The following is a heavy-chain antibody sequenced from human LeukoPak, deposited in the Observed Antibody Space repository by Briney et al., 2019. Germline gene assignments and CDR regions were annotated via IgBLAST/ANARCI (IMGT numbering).Heavy chain of an antibody. CDR3: AKDIWFGELLHGGFDY. V-gene: IGHV3-23*01. J-gene: IGHJ4*02. CDR2: ISGSGVST. Sequence: PGGSLRLSCAASGFTFSSFAVNWVRLAPGKGLEWVSAISGSGVSTNYADSVKGRFTISRDNSKNTLYLQMNSLRAEDTAVYYCAKDIWFGELLHGGFDYWGQGTLVTVSS. CDR1: GFTFSSFA. D-gene: IGHD3-10*01.